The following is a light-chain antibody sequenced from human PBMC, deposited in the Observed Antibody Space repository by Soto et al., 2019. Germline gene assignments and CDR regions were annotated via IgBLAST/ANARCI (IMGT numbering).Light chain of an antibody. CDR2: KAS. CDR3: KQYNSYWK. Sequence: DIQLTQSPSFLSASVGDRVTITCRASQGISSYLAWYQQKPGKAPKLLIYKASSLESGVPSRFSGSGSGREFTLTISSLQPDDFATYYCKQYNSYWKFGQGTKVDIK. CDR1: QGISSY. V-gene: IGKV1-5*03. J-gene: IGKJ1*01.